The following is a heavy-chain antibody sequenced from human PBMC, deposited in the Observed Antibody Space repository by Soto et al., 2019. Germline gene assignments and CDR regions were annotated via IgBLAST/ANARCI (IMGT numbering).Heavy chain of an antibody. Sequence: QVHLVQSGAEVKKPGASVKVSCKASNETLTTYGISWVRQAPGQGLEWMGWVSGYSGHSSSAQEFQDRVIMTTDTSTDTAYMALRSLTSDDSAVYFCATGSSSSGYYYGMDVWGQGTTVTVSS. J-gene: IGHJ6*02. V-gene: IGHV1-18*01. D-gene: IGHD6-6*01. CDR3: ATGSSSSGYYYGMDV. CDR2: VSGYSGHS. CDR1: NETLTTYG.